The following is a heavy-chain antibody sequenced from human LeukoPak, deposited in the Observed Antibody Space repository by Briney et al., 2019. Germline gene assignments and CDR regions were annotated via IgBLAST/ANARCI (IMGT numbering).Heavy chain of an antibody. J-gene: IGHJ4*02. Sequence: SDTLSLTCAVYGGSFSGYYWSWILQPPGKGLEWIGEINHSGSTNYNPSLKSRVTISVDTSKNQFSLKLSSVTAADTAVYYCATLPRRVVAATLPGWGQGTLVTVSS. D-gene: IGHD2-15*01. CDR1: GGSFSGYY. CDR3: ATLPRRVVAATLPG. V-gene: IGHV4-34*01. CDR2: INHSGST.